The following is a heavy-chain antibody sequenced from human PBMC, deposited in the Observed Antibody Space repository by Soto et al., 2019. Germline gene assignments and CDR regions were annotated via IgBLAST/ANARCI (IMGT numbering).Heavy chain of an antibody. CDR1: GGSISSYY. Sequence: SETLSLTCTVSGGSISSYYWSWIRQPPGKGLEWIGYIYYSGSTTYNPSLKSRVTISVDTSKNQFSLKLSSVTAADTAVYYCARALYYYDSSGYSSYWYFDLWGRGTLVTVSS. D-gene: IGHD3-22*01. CDR2: IYYSGST. V-gene: IGHV4-59*01. J-gene: IGHJ2*01. CDR3: ARALYYYDSSGYSSYWYFDL.